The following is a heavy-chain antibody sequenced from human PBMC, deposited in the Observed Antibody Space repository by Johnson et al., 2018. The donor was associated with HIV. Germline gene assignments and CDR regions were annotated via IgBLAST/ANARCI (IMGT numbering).Heavy chain of an antibody. CDR2: IYSGGST. CDR1: GFTFDDYA. V-gene: IGHV3-NL1*01. CDR3: ARVYSSSSAHAFDI. Sequence: QVQLVESGGGVVQPGGSLRLSCATSGFTFDDYAMHWVRQAPGKGLEWVSVIYSGGSTYYADSVKGRFTISRDNAKNSLYLQMNSLRAEDTAVYYCARVYSSSSAHAFDIWGQGTMVTVSS. D-gene: IGHD6-6*01. J-gene: IGHJ3*02.